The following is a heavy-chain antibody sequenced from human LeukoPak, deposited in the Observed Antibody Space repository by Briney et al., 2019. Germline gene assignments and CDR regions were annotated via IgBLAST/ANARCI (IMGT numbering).Heavy chain of an antibody. J-gene: IGHJ4*02. CDR3: ASCGYSYGTFTLEPDRAIDY. CDR2: ITWNSDNI. D-gene: IGHD5-18*01. CDR1: GFTFDDYA. V-gene: IGHV3-9*01. Sequence: SGGSLRLSCAASGFTFDDYAMHWVRQAPGKGLEWVSGITWNSDNIEYADSVKGRFTISRDNAKNSLYLQMNSLRAEDTAVYYCASCGYSYGTFTLEPDRAIDYWGQGTLVTVSS.